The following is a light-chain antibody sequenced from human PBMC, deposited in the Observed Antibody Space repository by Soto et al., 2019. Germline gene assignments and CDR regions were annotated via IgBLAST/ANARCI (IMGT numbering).Light chain of an antibody. CDR1: QSISSY. CDR2: DAT. J-gene: IGKJ1*01. CDR3: QQSDVSTRT. Sequence: IQMTQSPSSLSASVGDRVTITCRASQSISSYLNWYQQRPGKAPNLLIYDATRLHSGVPPRFSGSGYGTDFTLTITSLQLEDFETYYCQQSDVSTRTFGQGTKVEFK. V-gene: IGKV1-39*01.